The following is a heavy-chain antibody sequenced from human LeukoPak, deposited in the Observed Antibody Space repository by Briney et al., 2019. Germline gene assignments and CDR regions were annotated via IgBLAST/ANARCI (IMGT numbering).Heavy chain of an antibody. CDR2: ISGSGGST. Sequence: GRSLRLSCAASGFNFSSYAMSWVRQAPGKGLEWVSAISGSGGSTYYADSVKGRFTISRDNSKNTLYLQMNSLRAEDTAVYYCAKDRVTRFGPQSIDYWGQGTLVTVSS. J-gene: IGHJ4*02. V-gene: IGHV3-23*01. CDR1: GFNFSSYA. D-gene: IGHD3-10*01. CDR3: AKDRVTRFGPQSIDY.